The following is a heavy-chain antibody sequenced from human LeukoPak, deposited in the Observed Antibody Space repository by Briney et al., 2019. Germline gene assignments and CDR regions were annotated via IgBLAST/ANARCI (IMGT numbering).Heavy chain of an antibody. CDR2: IYYSGST. Sequence: SETLSLTCTVSGGSISSSSYYWSWIRQPPGKGLEWIGYIYYSGSTNYNPSLKSRVTISKDTSKNQFSLKLSSVTAADTAVYYCAREAHCSGGSCYYADYWGQGNLVTVSS. D-gene: IGHD2-15*01. V-gene: IGHV4-61*01. CDR1: GGSISSSSYY. CDR3: AREAHCSGGSCYYADY. J-gene: IGHJ4*02.